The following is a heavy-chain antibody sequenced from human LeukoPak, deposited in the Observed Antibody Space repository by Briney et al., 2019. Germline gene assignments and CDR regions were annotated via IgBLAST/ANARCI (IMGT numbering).Heavy chain of an antibody. Sequence: GGSLRLSXAASGFTFSSYAMSWVCQAPGKGLEWVSAISGSGGSTYYADSVKGRFTISRDNSKNTLYLQMNSLRAEDTAVYYCAKDRGVGAIVVVPAEAFDIWGQGTMVTVSS. V-gene: IGHV3-23*01. J-gene: IGHJ3*02. CDR3: AKDRGVGAIVVVPAEAFDI. CDR2: ISGSGGST. D-gene: IGHD2-2*01. CDR1: GFTFSSYA.